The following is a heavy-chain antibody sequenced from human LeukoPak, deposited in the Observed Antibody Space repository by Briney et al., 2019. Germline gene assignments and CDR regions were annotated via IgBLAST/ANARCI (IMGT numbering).Heavy chain of an antibody. J-gene: IGHJ5*02. CDR2: IYYSGIT. CDR3: ARQNVRGWLRPIGGGWFDP. Sequence: SETLSLTCTVSGGSLSSGDYYWSWIRQPPGKGLEWIGYIYYSGITYYNPSLKSRVTVSVDTSKNQFSLKLSSVTAADTAVYYCARQNVRGWLRPIGGGWFDPWGQGTLVTVSS. CDR1: GGSLSSGDYY. D-gene: IGHD5-12*01. V-gene: IGHV4-30-4*08.